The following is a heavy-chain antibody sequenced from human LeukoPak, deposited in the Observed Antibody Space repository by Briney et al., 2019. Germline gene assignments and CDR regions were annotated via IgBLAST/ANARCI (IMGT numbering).Heavy chain of an antibody. V-gene: IGHV3-11*03. CDR3: AKTAAGINFDY. D-gene: IGHD6-13*01. J-gene: IGHJ4*02. CDR1: GFTFSGYY. Sequence: GGSLRLSCAASGFTFSGYYMSWIRQAPGKGLEWVSYISSSSSYTNYADSVKGRFTISRDNAKNSLYLQMNSLRAENTAVYYCAKTAAGINFDYWGQGTLVTVSS. CDR2: ISSSSSYT.